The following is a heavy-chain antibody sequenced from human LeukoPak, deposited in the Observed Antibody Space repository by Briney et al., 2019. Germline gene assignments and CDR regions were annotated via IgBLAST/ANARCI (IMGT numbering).Heavy chain of an antibody. Sequence: PGGSLRLSCAASGITFSSYAMSWVRQAPGKGLEWVSAISGSGGNTYYADSVKGRFTISRDNSKNTLYLQMNSLRAEDTAVYYCAKVHLPVGYGDTGGMDVWGQGTTVTVSS. CDR1: GITFSSYA. CDR3: AKVHLPVGYGDTGGMDV. V-gene: IGHV3-23*01. D-gene: IGHD4-17*01. J-gene: IGHJ6*02. CDR2: ISGSGGNT.